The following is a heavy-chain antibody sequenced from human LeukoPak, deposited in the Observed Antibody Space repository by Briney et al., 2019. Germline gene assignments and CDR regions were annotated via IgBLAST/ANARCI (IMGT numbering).Heavy chain of an antibody. CDR1: GGSISSHY. J-gene: IGHJ3*02. CDR2: IYYSGST. CDR3: ARQRDQYPNLDAFDI. V-gene: IGHV4-59*08. D-gene: IGHD2-2*01. Sequence: SETLSLTCTVSGGSISSHYWSWIRQPPGKGLEWIGYIYYSGSTNYNPSLKSRVTISVDTSKNQFSLNLRSVTAADTAVYYCARQRDQYPNLDAFDIWGRGTMVTVSS.